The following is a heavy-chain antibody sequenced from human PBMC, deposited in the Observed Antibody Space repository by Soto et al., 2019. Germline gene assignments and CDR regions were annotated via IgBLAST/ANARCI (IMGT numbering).Heavy chain of an antibody. CDR2: INGDGTDT. CDR1: GFTFSMYW. V-gene: IGHV3-74*03. CDR3: SREVGRGSGSYYLDS. D-gene: IGHD3-16*01. J-gene: IGHJ4*02. Sequence: EVQLVESGGGLVQPGGSLRLSCAASGFTFSMYWMHWVRQAPGKGLLWVSRINGDGTDTTYADSVKGRFTISRDNAKNTVYLQMNGLRAEETAVYYCSREVGRGSGSYYLDSWGQETLVTVSS.